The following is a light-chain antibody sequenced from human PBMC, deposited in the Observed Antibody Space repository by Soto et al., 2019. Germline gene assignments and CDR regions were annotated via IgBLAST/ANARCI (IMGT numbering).Light chain of an antibody. CDR2: GVS. V-gene: IGKV3-20*01. CDR1: QSLSSDS. Sequence: IVLTQSPGTLSLAPEKGATLSCRASQSLSSDSLAWYRQKLGQAPRLLIYGVSKRATGLPDRFSGGGSGTDFTLTITRLEPQDSAVYYCHQYGTSPPTFGQGTRLEIK. J-gene: IGKJ2*01. CDR3: HQYGTSPPT.